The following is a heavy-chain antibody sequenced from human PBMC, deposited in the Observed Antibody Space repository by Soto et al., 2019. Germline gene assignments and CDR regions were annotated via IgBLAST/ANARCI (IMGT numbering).Heavy chain of an antibody. CDR1: GYTFTSYA. J-gene: IGHJ2*01. V-gene: IGHV1-3*01. CDR3: ARVGATVTTYWYFDL. CDR2: INAGNGNT. Sequence: GASVKVSCKASGYTFTSYAMHWVRQAPGQRLEWMGWINAGNGNTKYSQKFQGRVTITRDTSATTAYMELSSLRSEDTAVYYCARVGATVTTYWYFDLWARGTLVTVSS. D-gene: IGHD4-17*01.